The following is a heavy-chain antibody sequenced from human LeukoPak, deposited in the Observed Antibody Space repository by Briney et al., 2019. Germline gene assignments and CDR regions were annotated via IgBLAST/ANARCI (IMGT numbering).Heavy chain of an antibody. CDR3: AKAPPYSSSWYDAFDI. V-gene: IGHV3-9*03. J-gene: IGHJ3*02. Sequence: PGGSLRLSXAASGFTFDDYAMHWVRQAPGKGLEWVSGISWNSGSIGYADSVKGRFTISRDNAKNSLYLQMNSLRAEDMALYYCAKAPPYSSSWYDAFDIWGPGTMVTVSS. CDR2: ISWNSGSI. D-gene: IGHD6-13*01. CDR1: GFTFDDYA.